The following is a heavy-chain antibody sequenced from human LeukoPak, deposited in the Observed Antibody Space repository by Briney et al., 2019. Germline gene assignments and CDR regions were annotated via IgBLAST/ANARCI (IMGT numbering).Heavy chain of an antibody. J-gene: IGHJ4*02. V-gene: IGHV4-4*02. CDR1: GGSISSTNW. D-gene: IGHD3-22*01. Sequence: SETLSLTCAVSGGSISSTNWWSWVRQPPGKGLEWIGEIYRSGTTNYRPSLKSRVTISLDTSKNQFSLKLRSVTAADTAVYYCARLSSGSHPNFDYWGQGTLVTVSS. CDR3: ARLSSGSHPNFDY. CDR2: IYRSGTT.